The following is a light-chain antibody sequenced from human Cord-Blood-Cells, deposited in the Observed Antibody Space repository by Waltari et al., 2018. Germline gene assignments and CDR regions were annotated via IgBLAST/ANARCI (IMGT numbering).Light chain of an antibody. J-gene: IGLJ1*01. CDR3: SSYTSSSTLV. V-gene: IGLV2-14*01. CDR2: EVS. Sequence: QSALTQPASVSGSPGQSITISCTGTSSDVGGYNDVSWYQQHPGKAPKLMIYEVSNRPSGVSNRFSGSKSGNTASLTISVLQAEDEADYYCSSYTSSSTLVFGTGTKVTVL. CDR1: SSDVGGYND.